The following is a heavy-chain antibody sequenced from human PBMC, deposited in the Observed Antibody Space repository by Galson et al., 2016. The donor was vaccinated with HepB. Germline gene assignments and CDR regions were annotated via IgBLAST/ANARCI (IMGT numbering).Heavy chain of an antibody. V-gene: IGHV1-8*01. J-gene: IGHJ5*02. Sequence: SVKGSCKASGYSFTGFDVNWVRQATGQGLEWLGWPNPLLNNGGYAQKFQGRVTMTSDTSIRTTSMELRGLTSEDTAVYYCVRDAKRRGHSFGDNWFDPWGQGTLVIVSS. CDR2: PNPLLNNG. CDR1: GYSFTGFD. CDR3: VRDAKRRGHSFGDNWFDP. D-gene: IGHD5-18*01.